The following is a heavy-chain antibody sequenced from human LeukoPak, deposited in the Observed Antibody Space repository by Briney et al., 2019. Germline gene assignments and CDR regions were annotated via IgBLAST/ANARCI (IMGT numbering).Heavy chain of an antibody. V-gene: IGHV1-3*01. Sequence: GASVKVSCKASGYTFTSYAMHWVRQAPGQRLEWMGWINAGNGNTKYSQKFQGRVTITRDTSASTAYMELSSLRSEDTAVYYCARYHLGYCSSTSCYDWFDTWGQGTLVTVSS. CDR3: ARYHLGYCSSTSCYDWFDT. J-gene: IGHJ5*02. D-gene: IGHD2-2*01. CDR2: INAGNGNT. CDR1: GYTFTSYA.